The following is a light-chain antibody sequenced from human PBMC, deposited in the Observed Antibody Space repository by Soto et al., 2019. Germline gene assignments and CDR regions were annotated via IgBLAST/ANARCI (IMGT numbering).Light chain of an antibody. J-gene: IGLJ1*01. V-gene: IGLV2-14*01. CDR3: ILYTCENTDV. Sequence: QSALTQPASVSGSPGQSITISCSGTSSDVGGSDFVSWYQQHPGKAPKLIMYQVSNRPSGVSDRFSGSQSGNTASLTISGLHSEDESYYYCILYTCENTDVFGTGTKVTVL. CDR2: QVS. CDR1: SSDVGGSDF.